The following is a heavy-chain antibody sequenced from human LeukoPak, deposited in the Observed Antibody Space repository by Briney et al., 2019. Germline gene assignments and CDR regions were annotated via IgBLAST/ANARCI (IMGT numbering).Heavy chain of an antibody. CDR1: GFTFSNYW. V-gene: IGHV3-7*04. CDR3: ARGGYNYALDF. Sequence: GGSRRFSCAASGFTFSNYWMRWVRQAPGKGLEWVANIKQDGSYQYYVVSVKGRFTISRDNAKDSLYLQMNSLRAEDTAVYYCARGGYNYALDFWGQGTVDPVSS. J-gene: IGHJ4*02. D-gene: IGHD5-18*01. CDR2: IKQDGSYQ.